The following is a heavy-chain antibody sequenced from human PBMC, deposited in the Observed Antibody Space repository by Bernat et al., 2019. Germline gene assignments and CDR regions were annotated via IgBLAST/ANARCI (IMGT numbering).Heavy chain of an antibody. CDR3: ARIYSLEWLLYEGAFDY. CDR2: ISSSGSTI. D-gene: IGHD3-3*01. Sequence: EVQLVESGGGLVQPGGSLRLSCAASGFTFSSYEMNWVRQAPGKGLEWVSYISSSGSTIYYADSVKGRFTISRDNAKNSLYLQMNSLRAEDTAVYYCARIYSLEWLLYEGAFDYWGQGTLVTVSS. V-gene: IGHV3-48*03. J-gene: IGHJ4*02. CDR1: GFTFSSYE.